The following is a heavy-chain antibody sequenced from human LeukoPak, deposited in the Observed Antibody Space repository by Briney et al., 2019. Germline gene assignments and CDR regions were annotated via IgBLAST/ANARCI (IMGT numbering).Heavy chain of an antibody. V-gene: IGHV3-48*01. CDR3: ARDGGNYDILIGIPGVYYFDY. Sequence: GGSLRLSCAASGFTFSSYSMNWVRQAPGKGLEWVSYISSSSSTIYYADSVKGRFTISRDNAKNSLYLQMNSLRAEDTAVYYCARDGGNYDILIGIPGVYYFDYWGQGTLVTVSS. CDR1: GFTFSSYS. J-gene: IGHJ4*02. CDR2: ISSSSSTI. D-gene: IGHD3-9*01.